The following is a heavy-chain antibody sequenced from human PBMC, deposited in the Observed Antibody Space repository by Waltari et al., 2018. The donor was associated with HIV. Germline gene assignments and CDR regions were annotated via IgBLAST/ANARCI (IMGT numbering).Heavy chain of an antibody. CDR1: GFSLTGYY. J-gene: IGHJ3*01. CDR3: ARQMTFYEAFHV. Sequence: QVQMVQSGAEVKKPGASVKVSCKTSGFSLTGYYIHWVRQAPGQGLEWMGWIYSNTGDTNYGLQFEGRVTMTRDTSIRSVFIDLMTLRSGDTALYYCARQMTFYEAFHVWRQGTVGTVSS. CDR2: IYSNTGDT. V-gene: IGHV1-2*02.